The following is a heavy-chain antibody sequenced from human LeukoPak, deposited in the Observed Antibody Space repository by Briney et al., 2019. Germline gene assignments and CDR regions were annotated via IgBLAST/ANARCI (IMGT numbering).Heavy chain of an antibody. V-gene: IGHV3-30*02. Sequence: GGSLRLSCAASGFTFSSYGMHWVRQAPGKGLEWVAFIRYDGSNKYYVDSVKGRFTISRDNSKNTLYLQMNSLRAEDTAVYYCAKQERSYSSGWYVFDYWGQGTLVTVSS. CDR1: GFTFSSYG. CDR2: IRYDGSNK. D-gene: IGHD6-19*01. J-gene: IGHJ4*02. CDR3: AKQERSYSSGWYVFDY.